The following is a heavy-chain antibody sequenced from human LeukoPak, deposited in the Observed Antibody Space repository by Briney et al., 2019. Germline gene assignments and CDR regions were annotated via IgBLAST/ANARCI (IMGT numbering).Heavy chain of an antibody. J-gene: IGHJ4*02. CDR2: IRYDGSNK. CDR3: AKGRVRRDTLGFDY. V-gene: IGHV3-30*02. D-gene: IGHD5-24*01. CDR1: GFTFSSYG. Sequence: PGGSLRLSCAASGFTFSSYGMHWVRQAPGKGLEWVAFIRYDGSNKYYADSVKGRFTISRDNSKNTLYLQMNSLRAEDTAVYYCAKGRVRRDTLGFDYWGQGTLVTVSS.